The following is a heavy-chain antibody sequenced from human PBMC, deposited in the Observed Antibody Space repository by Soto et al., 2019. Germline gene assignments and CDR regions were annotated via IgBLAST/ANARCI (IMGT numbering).Heavy chain of an antibody. CDR3: ARTSPRGSGTWFDP. V-gene: IGHV4-30-4*01. CDR1: GGSISSDDYY. J-gene: IGHJ5*02. D-gene: IGHD3-10*01. Sequence: QVKLQESGPGLVKPSETLSLTCNVSGGSISSDDYYWSWIRQPPGKGLEWIGYIYRSGRRDYNPSLQSRVTISMATSENQLSLKLNSVTAADSAVYYCARTSPRGSGTWFDPWGQGTLVTVSS. CDR2: IYRSGRR.